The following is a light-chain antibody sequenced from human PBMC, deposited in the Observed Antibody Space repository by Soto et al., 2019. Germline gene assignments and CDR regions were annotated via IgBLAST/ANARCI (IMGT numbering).Light chain of an antibody. V-gene: IGKV1-5*01. Sequence: DIQMTQSPSTLSASVGDRVTITCRASQSISSWLAWYQQKPGKAPKLLTYDASNLESGVPSRFSVSGSGIACPLTIGRVEPADSAAYYGEQDDSYRWKFGHGTQVEIK. CDR1: QSISSW. J-gene: IGKJ1*01. CDR2: DAS. CDR3: EQDDSYRWK.